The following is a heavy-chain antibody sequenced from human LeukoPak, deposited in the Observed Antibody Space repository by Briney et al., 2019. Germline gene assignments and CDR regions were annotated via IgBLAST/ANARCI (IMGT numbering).Heavy chain of an antibody. J-gene: IGHJ4*02. CDR1: GFTFSNYD. D-gene: IGHD1-1*01. CDR3: TRNWDS. V-gene: IGHV3-48*03. Sequence: GSLRLSCVVSGFTFSNYDMNWVRQAPGKGLEWVSYIGINDNVMNYVDSVKGRFSISRDNAKNSLYLQMNSLRVEDTAVYYCTRNWDSWGQGTLVTVSS. CDR2: IGINDNVM.